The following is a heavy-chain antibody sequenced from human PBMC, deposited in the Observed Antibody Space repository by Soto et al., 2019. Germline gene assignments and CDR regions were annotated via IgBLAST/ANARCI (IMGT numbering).Heavy chain of an antibody. CDR1: GFTFSSYG. D-gene: IGHD5-18*01. CDR2: ISYDGSNK. CDR3: AKDRGYSYGFRVLYYFDY. J-gene: IGHJ4*02. V-gene: IGHV3-30*18. Sequence: GGSLRLSCAASGFTFSSYGMHWVRQAPGKGLEWVAVISYDGSNKYYADSVKGRFTISRDNSKNTLYLQMNSLRAEDTAVYYCAKDRGYSYGFRVLYYFDYWGQGTLVTVSS.